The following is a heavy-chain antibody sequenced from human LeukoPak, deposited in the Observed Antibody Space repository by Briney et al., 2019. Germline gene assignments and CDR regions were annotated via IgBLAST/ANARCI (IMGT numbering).Heavy chain of an antibody. CDR2: INPNSGGT. CDR3: ARGVVVVVPAAMQNY. V-gene: IGHV1-2*02. D-gene: IGHD2-2*01. CDR1: GYTFTGYY. J-gene: IGHJ4*02. Sequence: GASVKVSCKASGYTFTGYYMHWVRQAPGQGLEWMGWINPNSGGTNYAQKFQGRVTMTRDTSISTAYMELSRLRSDDTAVYYCARGVVVVVPAAMQNYWGQGTLVTVSS.